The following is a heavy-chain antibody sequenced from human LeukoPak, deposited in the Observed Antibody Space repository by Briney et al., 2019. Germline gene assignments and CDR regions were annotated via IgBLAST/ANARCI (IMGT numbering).Heavy chain of an antibody. D-gene: IGHD3-10*01. CDR3: ARVTPITMVRGVISYGMDV. CDR2: IYYSGST. Sequence: SETLSLTCTVSGGSISSYYWSWIRQPPGKGLEWIGYIYYSGSTNYNPSLKSRVTISVDTSKNQFSLKLSSVTAADTAVYYCARVTPITMVRGVISYGMDVWCQGTTVTVSS. CDR1: GGSISSYY. V-gene: IGHV4-59*01. J-gene: IGHJ6*02.